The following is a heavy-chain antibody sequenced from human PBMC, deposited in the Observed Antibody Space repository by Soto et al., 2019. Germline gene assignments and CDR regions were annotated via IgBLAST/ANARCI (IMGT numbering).Heavy chain of an antibody. CDR1: GFTFSNYN. J-gene: IGHJ4*02. V-gene: IGHV3-48*02. CDR3: ARGNPIRLRWDDVFDY. CDR2: ISSSSSTI. Sequence: EVQLVESGGGLVQPGGSLRLSCAASGFTFSNYNMNWVRQAPGKGLEWVSYISSSSSTIYYADSVKGRFTISRDSAKNSLYLQMISLRDEDTSVYYCARGNPIRLRWDDVFDYWGQGTLVTVSS. D-gene: IGHD1-1*01.